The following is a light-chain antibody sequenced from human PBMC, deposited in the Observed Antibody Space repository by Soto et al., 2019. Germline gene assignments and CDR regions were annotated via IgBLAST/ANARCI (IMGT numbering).Light chain of an antibody. CDR3: QQYFSTPQT. CDR1: QSVLYSSNNKHY. J-gene: IGKJ1*01. V-gene: IGKV4-1*01. CDR2: WSS. Sequence: DIVMTQSPDSLAVSLGERATINCKSSQSVLYSSNNKHYLALYQQKPGQPPKLLIYWSSTRESGVPDRFSGSGSGTDVALTISSMQAEDVAVYFCQQYFSTPQTFGQGTKVEIK.